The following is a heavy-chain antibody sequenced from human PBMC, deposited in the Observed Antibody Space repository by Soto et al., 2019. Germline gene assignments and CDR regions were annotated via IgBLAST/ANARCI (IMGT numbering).Heavy chain of an antibody. Sequence: EVQLVESGGGLVQPGGSLRLSCAASGFAFSSYSMNWVRQAPGKGLEWVSYISSSSRTIYYADSVKGRFTISRDNAKNSLYLQMNSLRAEDTAVYYCARDSGYYVDYWGQGTLVTVSS. CDR2: ISSSSRTI. V-gene: IGHV3-48*01. J-gene: IGHJ4*02. D-gene: IGHD3-22*01. CDR1: GFAFSSYS. CDR3: ARDSGYYVDY.